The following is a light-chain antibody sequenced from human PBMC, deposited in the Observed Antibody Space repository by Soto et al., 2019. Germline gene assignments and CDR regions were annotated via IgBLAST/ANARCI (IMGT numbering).Light chain of an antibody. CDR2: AAS. V-gene: IGKV1-39*01. J-gene: IGKJ2*01. CDR1: QSISSF. CDR3: QQSYSTPYT. Sequence: DIQMTQSPSSLSASVGDRVTITCRASQSISSFLNWYRQKPGKAPNLLIYAASSLQSGVPSRFSGGGSGTDFTLTISSLQPEDFATYYCQQSYSTPYTFGQGTKLEIK.